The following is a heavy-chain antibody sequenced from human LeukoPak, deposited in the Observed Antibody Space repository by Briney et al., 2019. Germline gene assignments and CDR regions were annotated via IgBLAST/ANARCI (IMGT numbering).Heavy chain of an antibody. CDR1: GFTFSSYS. D-gene: IGHD4-17*01. V-gene: IGHV3-21*01. J-gene: IGHJ4*02. CDR2: ISSSSSYI. Sequence: PGGSLGLSCAASGFTFSSYSMNWVRQAPGKGLEWVSSISSSSSYIYYADSVKGRFTISRDNAKNSLYLQMNSLRAEDTAVYYCARAAHDYGDYLYYFDYWGQGTLVTVSS. CDR3: ARAAHDYGDYLYYFDY.